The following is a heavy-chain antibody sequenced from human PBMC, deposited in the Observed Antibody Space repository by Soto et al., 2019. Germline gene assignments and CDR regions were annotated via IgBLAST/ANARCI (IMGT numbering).Heavy chain of an antibody. CDR1: GGSISSSSYY. CDR2: IYYSGST. CDR3: ARDATPGYCISTSCYENWFDP. V-gene: IGHV4-30-4*08. D-gene: IGHD2-2*01. J-gene: IGHJ5*02. Sequence: SETLSLTCTVSGGSISSSSYYWGCIRQTPGKGLEWIGCIYYSGSTYYNPSLKSRVTISVDTSKHQFSLKLSSVTDADKAVYYCARDATPGYCISTSCYENWFDPWGQGTLVTVSS.